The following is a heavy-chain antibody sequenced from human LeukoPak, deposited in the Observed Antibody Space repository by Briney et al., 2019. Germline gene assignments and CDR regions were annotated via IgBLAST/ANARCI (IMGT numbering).Heavy chain of an antibody. V-gene: IGHV4-30-4*08. D-gene: IGHD2-21*01. CDR3: ARWDELDWAFGT. CDR1: GGSISSGDYY. J-gene: IGHJ5*02. CDR2: IYYTGST. Sequence: RPSETLSLTCDVFGGSISSGDYYWSWIRQPPGKGLERIGYIYYTGSTSYNPSLKSRVTLAIDTSRNYFSLKLTSVTAADTAVYYCARWDELDWAFGTWGPGTLVTVSS.